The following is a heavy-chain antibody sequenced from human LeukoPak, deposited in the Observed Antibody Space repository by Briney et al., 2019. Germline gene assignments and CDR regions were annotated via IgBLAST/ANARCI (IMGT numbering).Heavy chain of an antibody. Sequence: SETLSLTCTVSGGSISDYYRGWIRQPPGKGLEWIGYFYNSGSSTYNPSLKSRVTISVDTSKEQFSLKVNSVTAADTAVYYCASLEYSSSLGYWGQGTLVTVSS. CDR1: GGSISDYY. J-gene: IGHJ4*02. D-gene: IGHD6-6*01. CDR3: ASLEYSSSLGY. V-gene: IGHV4-59*01. CDR2: FYNSGSS.